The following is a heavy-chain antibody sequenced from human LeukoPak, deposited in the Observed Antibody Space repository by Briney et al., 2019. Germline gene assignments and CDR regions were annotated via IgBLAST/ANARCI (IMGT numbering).Heavy chain of an antibody. CDR3: ARVSSGWYDAVFDY. D-gene: IGHD6-19*01. Sequence: GGSLRLSCAASGFTSDDYGMSWVRQAPGKGLEWVSGINWNGGSTGYADSVKGRFTISRDNAKNSLYLQMNSLRAEDTAVYYCARVSSGWYDAVFDYXGQGTXVTVSS. CDR2: INWNGGST. V-gene: IGHV3-20*04. CDR1: GFTSDDYG. J-gene: IGHJ4*02.